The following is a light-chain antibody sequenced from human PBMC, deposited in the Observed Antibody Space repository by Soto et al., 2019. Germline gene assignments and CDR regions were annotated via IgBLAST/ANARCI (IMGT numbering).Light chain of an antibody. CDR3: QQYNNWPRET. J-gene: IGKJ1*01. V-gene: IGKV3-15*01. Sequence: IVMTQSPATLSVSPGERATLSCRASQSVSSNLAWYQQKPGQAPRLLIYGASTRATGIPARFSGSGSGTEFTLTISSLQSEDFAVYYCQQYNNWPRETFDQGTKVDIK. CDR2: GAS. CDR1: QSVSSN.